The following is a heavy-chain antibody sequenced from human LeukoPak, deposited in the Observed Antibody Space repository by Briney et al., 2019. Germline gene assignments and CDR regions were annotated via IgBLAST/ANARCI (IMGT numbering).Heavy chain of an antibody. CDR1: GFTFSSYA. J-gene: IGHJ4*02. CDR2: ISGSGGST. V-gene: IGHV3-23*01. CDR3: AALPQDYYIDY. Sequence: GRSLRLSCAASGFTFSSYAMSWVRQAPGKGLEWVSAISGSGGSTYYADSVKGRFTISRDNSKNTLYLQMNSLRAEDTAVYYCAALPQDYYIDYWGQGTLVTVSS.